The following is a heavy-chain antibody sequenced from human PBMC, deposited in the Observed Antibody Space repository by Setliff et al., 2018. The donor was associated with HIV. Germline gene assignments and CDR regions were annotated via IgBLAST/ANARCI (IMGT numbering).Heavy chain of an antibody. CDR2: MNPNSTNT. Sequence: ASVKVSCKTSGYTFTNYDINWVRQAPGQGLEWMGWMNPNSTNTGYAQRFQGRVILTGDTSISTAYMELISLTSEDTAVYYCARGRHSTTAGATKVGYWGRGTLVTVSS. V-gene: IGHV1-8*02. J-gene: IGHJ4*02. D-gene: IGHD1-26*01. CDR3: ARGRHSTTAGATKVGY. CDR1: GYTFTNYD.